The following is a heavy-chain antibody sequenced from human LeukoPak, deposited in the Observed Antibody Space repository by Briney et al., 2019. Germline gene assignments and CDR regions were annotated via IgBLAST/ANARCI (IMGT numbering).Heavy chain of an antibody. V-gene: IGHV3-7*01. J-gene: IGHJ4*02. D-gene: IGHD3-10*01. CDR1: GSTFSNYW. CDR2: IKEDGSEK. Sequence: GGSLRLSCAASGSTFSNYWMSWIRQAPGKGLEWVANIKEDGSEKYYVDSVKGRFTISRDNAKNSLYLQMNSLRAEDTAVYYCARTIRGYWGQGTLVTVSS. CDR3: ARTIRGY.